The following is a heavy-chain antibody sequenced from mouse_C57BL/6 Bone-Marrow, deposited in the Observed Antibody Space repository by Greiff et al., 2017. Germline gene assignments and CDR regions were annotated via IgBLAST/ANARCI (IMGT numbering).Heavy chain of an antibody. CDR1: GYAFSSSW. CDR2: IYPGDGDT. V-gene: IGHV1-82*01. CDR3: AGWGYYYGSSYHWYFEG. Sequence: VQLQQSGPELVKPGASVKISCKASGYAFSSSWMNWVKQRPGKGLEWIGRIYPGDGDTNYNGKFKGKATLTADKSSSTAYMQLSSLTSEDSAVYFCAGWGYYYGSSYHWYFEGWGTGTTVTVAS. J-gene: IGHJ1*03. D-gene: IGHD1-1*01.